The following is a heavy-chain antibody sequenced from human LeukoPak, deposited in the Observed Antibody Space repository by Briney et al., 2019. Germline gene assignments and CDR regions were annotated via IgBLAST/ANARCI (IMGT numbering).Heavy chain of an antibody. CDR1: GYTFSAHY. Sequence: GASVKVSCKTSGYTFSAHYLHWVRQAPGQRPEWVGRIDPASGGTHCAQKFQGRVTVTRDTSTTTVDMELSGLRSDDTAVYYCARVPGPYTTSRFDFWGQGTLVTVSS. CDR3: ARVPGPYTTSRFDF. CDR2: IDPASGGT. V-gene: IGHV1-2*02. J-gene: IGHJ4*02. D-gene: IGHD2-2*02.